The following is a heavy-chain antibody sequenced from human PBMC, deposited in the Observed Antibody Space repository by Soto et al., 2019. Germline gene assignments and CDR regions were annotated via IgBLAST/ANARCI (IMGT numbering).Heavy chain of an antibody. V-gene: IGHV4-34*01. CDR2: VKDGGST. Sequence: QVQLQQWGAGLLKPSETLSLTCTVNGGSLTGYYWSWIRQPPGKGLEWIGEVKDGGSTNYSPSLSGRVSIVADTSKNHFSLRLISVTAADTAVYCCARGQEGIVATHWDQGALVTVSS. CDR1: GGSLTGYY. J-gene: IGHJ4*02. D-gene: IGHD5-12*01. CDR3: ARGQEGIVATH.